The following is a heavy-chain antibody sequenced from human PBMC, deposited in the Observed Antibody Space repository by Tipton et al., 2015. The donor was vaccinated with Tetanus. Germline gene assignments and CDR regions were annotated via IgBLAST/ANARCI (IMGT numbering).Heavy chain of an antibody. CDR1: SGSISSYY. V-gene: IGHV4-4*07. CDR2: IYTSEST. CDR3: ARMQRYGMDV. J-gene: IGHJ6*02. D-gene: IGHD6-25*01. Sequence: LSLTCTVSSGSISSYYWSWIRQPAGKGLEWIGRIYTSESTNYNPSLKSRVTMSVDTSKNQFSLKLSSVTAADTAVYYCARMQRYGMDVWGHGTTVTVSS.